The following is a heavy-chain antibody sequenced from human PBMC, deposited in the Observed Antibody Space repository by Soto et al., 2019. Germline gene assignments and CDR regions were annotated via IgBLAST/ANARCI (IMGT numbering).Heavy chain of an antibody. CDR1: GGTFSSYA. CDR3: AQDCSGYYLRAHYYYGMDV. CDR2: IIPIFGTA. V-gene: IGHV1-69*01. J-gene: IGHJ6*02. Sequence: QVQLVQSGAEVKKPGSSVKVSCKASGGTFSSYAISWVRQAPGQGLEWMGGIIPIFGTANYAQKFQGRVTITADESTSTAYMELSSLRSEDTAVYYCAQDCSGYYLRAHYYYGMDVWGQGTTVTVSS. D-gene: IGHD3-22*01.